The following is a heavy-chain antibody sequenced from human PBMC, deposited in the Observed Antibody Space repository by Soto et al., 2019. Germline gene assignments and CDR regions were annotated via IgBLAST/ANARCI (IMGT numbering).Heavy chain of an antibody. V-gene: IGHV3-23*01. D-gene: IGHD1-7*01. CDR3: AKDRPGTTAFDY. J-gene: IGHJ4*02. Sequence: PGGPLRLPCAASGFSVRSYAMSWVRQAPGKGLEWVSAISESGDRTYYADSVKGRFTVSRDNSKNTLYLQMNSLRADDTSVYYCAKDRPGTTAFDYWGQGTLVTVSS. CDR2: ISESGDRT. CDR1: GFSVRSYA.